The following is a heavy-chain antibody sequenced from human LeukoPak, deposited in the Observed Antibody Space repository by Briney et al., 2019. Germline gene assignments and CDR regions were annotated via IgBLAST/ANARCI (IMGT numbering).Heavy chain of an antibody. CDR1: GGSITSTNY. J-gene: IGHJ3*02. D-gene: IGHD6-13*01. Sequence: SGTLSLTCGVSGGSITSTNYWTWVRQPPGKGLEWIGYMYYSGSTDYNPSLKSRVTISVDTSKNQFSLKLRSVTAADTAVYYCARRVGKAADGNPFDIWGQGTMVTVSS. V-gene: IGHV4-4*02. CDR2: MYYSGST. CDR3: ARRVGKAADGNPFDI.